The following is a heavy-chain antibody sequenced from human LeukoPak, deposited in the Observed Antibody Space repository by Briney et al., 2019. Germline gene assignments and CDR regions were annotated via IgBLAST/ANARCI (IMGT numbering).Heavy chain of an antibody. CDR1: GGSISSGSYY. D-gene: IGHD5-18*01. J-gene: IGHJ6*03. Sequence: SQTLSLTCTVSGGSISSGSYYWSWIRQPAGKGLEWIGRIYTSGSTNYNPSLKSRVTISVDTSKNQFSLKLSSVTAADTAVYYCARADTADYYYYMDVWGKGTTVTVSS. CDR3: ARADTADYYYYMDV. CDR2: IYTSGST. V-gene: IGHV4-61*02.